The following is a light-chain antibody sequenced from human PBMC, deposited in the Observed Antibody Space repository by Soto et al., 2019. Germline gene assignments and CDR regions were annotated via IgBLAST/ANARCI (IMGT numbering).Light chain of an antibody. V-gene: IGKV1-5*01. Sequence: DIEMTQSPCLVSASVGATVTMTCGASQTIRGWLAWYQQQPGKAPTLLIFDASTLESGVPSRFSGSGSGTTFTLTITSLQADDFATYYCLQYNGYYRTFGQGTKVDI. CDR1: QTIRGW. CDR2: DAS. J-gene: IGKJ1*01. CDR3: LQYNGYYRT.